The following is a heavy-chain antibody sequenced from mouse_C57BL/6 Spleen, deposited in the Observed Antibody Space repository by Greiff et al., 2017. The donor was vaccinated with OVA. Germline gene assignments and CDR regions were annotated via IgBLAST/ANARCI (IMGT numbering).Heavy chain of an antibody. CDR2: FYPGSGSI. CDR1: GYTFTEYT. J-gene: IGHJ2*01. CDR3: ARHEERVYGNPFDY. Sequence: VVEPGASVKLSCKASGYTFTEYTIHWVKQRSGQGLEWIGWFYPGSGSIKYNEKFKDKATLTADKSSSTVYMELSRLTSEDSAVYFCARHEERVYGNPFDYWGQGTTLTVSS. V-gene: IGHV1-62-2*01. D-gene: IGHD2-1*01.